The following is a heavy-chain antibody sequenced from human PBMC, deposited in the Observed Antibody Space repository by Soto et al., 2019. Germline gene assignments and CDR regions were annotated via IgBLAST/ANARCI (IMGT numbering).Heavy chain of an antibody. CDR3: ARFDSREFYFDY. D-gene: IGHD3-22*01. CDR2: INPGDSDT. CDR1: GYSFTNYW. J-gene: IGHJ4*02. Sequence: PGESLKISCQGSGYSFTNYWIGWVRQMPGKGLEWMGIINPGDSDTRYSPSFQGQVTFSVDKSITTAYLQWSSLKASDTAMFYCARFDSREFYFDYSAQGSFVTVSS. V-gene: IGHV5-51*01.